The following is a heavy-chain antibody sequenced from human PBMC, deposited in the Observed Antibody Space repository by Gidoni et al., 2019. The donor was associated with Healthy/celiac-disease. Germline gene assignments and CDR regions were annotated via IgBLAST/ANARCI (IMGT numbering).Heavy chain of an antibody. CDR3: ARDGGGYSSGWSLSFYYYGMDV. J-gene: IGHJ6*02. CDR2: ISSSSSTI. D-gene: IGHD6-19*01. V-gene: IGHV3-48*02. CDR1: GFTFSSEI. Sequence: EVQLVESGGGLVQPGGSRRLPGAASGFTFSSEIMNWFSQAPGKGLEWVSYISSSSSTIYYADSVKGRFTISRDNAKNSLYLQMNSLIDEDTAVYYCARDGGGYSSGWSLSFYYYGMDVWGQGTTVTVSS.